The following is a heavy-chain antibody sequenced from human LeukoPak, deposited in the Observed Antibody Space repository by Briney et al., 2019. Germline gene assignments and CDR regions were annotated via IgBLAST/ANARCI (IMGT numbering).Heavy chain of an antibody. CDR1: GFTFSSYG. CDR2: IWYDGSNK. CDR3: ARVKGRDGYNCPDY. Sequence: GGSLRLSCAASGFTFSSYGMHWVRQAPGKGLEWVAVIWYDGSNKYYADSVKGRFTISRDNSKNTLYLQMNSLGAEDTAVYYCARVKGRDGYNCPDYRGQGTLVTVSS. J-gene: IGHJ4*02. D-gene: IGHD5-24*01. V-gene: IGHV3-33*01.